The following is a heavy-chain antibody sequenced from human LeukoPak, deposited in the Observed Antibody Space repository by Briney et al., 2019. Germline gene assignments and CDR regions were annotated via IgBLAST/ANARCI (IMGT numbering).Heavy chain of an antibody. CDR1: GFTFSSYA. V-gene: IGHV3-23*01. Sequence: GGSLRLSCAASGFTFSSYAMSWVRQAPGKGLEWVSAISGSGGSTYYADSVKGRFTISRDNAKNSLYLQMNSLRAEDTAVYYCARDGPAAGTEVDYWRQGTLVTVSS. CDR2: ISGSGGST. CDR3: ARDGPAAGTEVDY. J-gene: IGHJ4*02. D-gene: IGHD6-13*01.